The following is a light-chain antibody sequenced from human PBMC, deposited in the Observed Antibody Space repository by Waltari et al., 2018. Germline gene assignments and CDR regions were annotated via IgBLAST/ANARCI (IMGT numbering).Light chain of an antibody. CDR2: WAS. J-gene: IGKJ1*01. Sequence: DIVMTQSPDSLAVSLGERATINCKSSQSVLYSSNNKNYLAWYRQKAGKPPKLFIYWASTRESGVPDRFSGSGSGTDFTLTISSLQAEDVAVYYCHQYYATPPDGKTFGQGTKVEIK. CDR3: HQYYATPPDGKT. CDR1: QSVLYSSNNKNY. V-gene: IGKV4-1*01.